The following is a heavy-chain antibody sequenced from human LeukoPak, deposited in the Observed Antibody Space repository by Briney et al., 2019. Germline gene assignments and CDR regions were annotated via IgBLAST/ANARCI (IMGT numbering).Heavy chain of an antibody. D-gene: IGHD3-16*02. J-gene: IGHJ4*02. CDR3: AKDHVITFGGVIATFEY. Sequence: ASVKVSCKVSGYTLTELSMHWVRQAPGKGLEWMGGFDPEDGETIYAQKFQGRVTMTEDTSTDTAYMELSSLRAEDTAVYYCAKDHVITFGGVIATFEYWGQGTLVTVSS. CDR1: GYTLTELS. V-gene: IGHV1-24*01. CDR2: FDPEDGET.